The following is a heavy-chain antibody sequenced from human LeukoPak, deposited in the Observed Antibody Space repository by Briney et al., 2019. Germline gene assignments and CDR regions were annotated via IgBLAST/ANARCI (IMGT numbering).Heavy chain of an antibody. D-gene: IGHD6-13*01. CDR1: GVSISNYY. CDR2: IYYSGST. J-gene: IGHJ4*02. CDR3: ARWGSITAARFDY. Sequence: PSETLSLTCTASGVSISNYYWSWIRQPPGKGLERVAYIYYSGSTNYNPSLKSRLTISVDTSKNHFSLNLSSMTAADTAVYYCARWGSITAARFDYWGQGTLVTVSS. V-gene: IGHV4-59*01.